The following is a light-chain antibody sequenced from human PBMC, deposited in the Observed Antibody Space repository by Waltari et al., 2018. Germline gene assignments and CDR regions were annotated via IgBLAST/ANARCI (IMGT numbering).Light chain of an antibody. CDR3: QQYWSIPWT. V-gene: IGKV1-NL1*01. CDR2: AAS. CDR1: YAFTNS. Sequence: DIQMTQSPSSLSASIGDRVTITCRASYAFTNSLAWYQQKPGKAPKLLLYAASRLESGGPSRFSGSGSGTDYTLTISSLQPEDFATYYCQQYWSIPWTFGQGTKVEI. J-gene: IGKJ1*01.